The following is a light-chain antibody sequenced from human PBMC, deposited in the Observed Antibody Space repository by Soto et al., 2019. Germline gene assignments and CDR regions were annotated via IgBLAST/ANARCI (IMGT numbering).Light chain of an antibody. Sequence: EIVLTQSPGILSLSPGERATLSCRASQSVSSSYLAWYQQKPGQAPRLLIYGASSRATGLPDRFSGSGSGTDFTLSISRLEHEDFAVYYCQQYGTSPQTFGQGTKLEIK. CDR1: QSVSSSY. CDR3: QQYGTSPQT. J-gene: IGKJ2*01. V-gene: IGKV3-20*01. CDR2: GAS.